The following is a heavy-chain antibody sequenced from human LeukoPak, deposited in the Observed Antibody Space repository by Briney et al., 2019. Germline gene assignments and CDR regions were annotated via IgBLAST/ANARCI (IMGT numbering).Heavy chain of an antibody. V-gene: IGHV4-34*01. Sequence: PSQTLSLTCAVYGGSFSVYCWSWIRQPPGKGLEWIGEINHSGSTNYNPSLKSRVTISVDTSKNQFSLKLSSVTAADTAVYYCASPHGNWGQGTLVTVSS. D-gene: IGHD1-14*01. CDR2: INHSGST. CDR1: GGSFSVYC. J-gene: IGHJ4*02. CDR3: ASPHGN.